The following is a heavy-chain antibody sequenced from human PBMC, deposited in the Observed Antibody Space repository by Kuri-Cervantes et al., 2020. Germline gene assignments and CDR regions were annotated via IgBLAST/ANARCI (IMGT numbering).Heavy chain of an antibody. Sequence: SCTVSGGSISSGGYYWSWIRQHPGKGLEWIGYIYYSGSTYYNPSLKSRVTISVDTSKNQFSLKLSSVTAADTAVYYCARVGRDSSGYRVDYWGQGTLVTVSS. V-gene: IGHV4-31*02. D-gene: IGHD3-22*01. CDR1: GGSISSGGYY. CDR2: IYYSGST. J-gene: IGHJ4*02. CDR3: ARVGRDSSGYRVDY.